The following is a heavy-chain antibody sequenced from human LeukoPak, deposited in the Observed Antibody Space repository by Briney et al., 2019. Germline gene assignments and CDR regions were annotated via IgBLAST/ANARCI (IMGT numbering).Heavy chain of an antibody. J-gene: IGHJ5*02. V-gene: IGHV4-34*01. CDR2: INHSGST. D-gene: IGHD1-26*01. CDR3: ARASALVGATGWFDP. CDR1: GGSFSGYY. Sequence: PSETLSLTCAVYGGSFSGYYWSWIRQPPGKGLEWIGEINHSGSTNYNPSLKSRVTISVDTSKNQFSLKLSSVTAADTAVYYCARASALVGATGWFDPWGQGTLVTVSS.